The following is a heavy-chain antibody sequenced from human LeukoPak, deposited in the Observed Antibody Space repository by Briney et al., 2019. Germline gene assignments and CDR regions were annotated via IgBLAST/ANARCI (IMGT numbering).Heavy chain of an antibody. CDR3: AKAGIAVPATPEY. J-gene: IGHJ4*02. V-gene: IGHV3-23*01. CDR2: ISSSGGTT. Sequence: GGSLRLSCAASGFTFSSYAMNWVRQAPGKGLEWVSVISSSGGTTYFSDSVKGRFIISRDNSKNTLYLQMNSLRAEDTAVYYCAKAGIAVPATPEYCGQGTQVTVSS. D-gene: IGHD6-19*01. CDR1: GFTFSSYA.